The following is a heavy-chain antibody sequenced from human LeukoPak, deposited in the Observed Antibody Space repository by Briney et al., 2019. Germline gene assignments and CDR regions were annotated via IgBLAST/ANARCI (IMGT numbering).Heavy chain of an antibody. CDR1: GYTFTSYA. J-gene: IGHJ4*02. CDR3: ARDLVVWELLNGFDY. CDR2: INAGNGNT. V-gene: IGHV1-3*01. Sequence: ASVKVSCKASGYTFTSYAMHWVRQAPGQRLEWMGWINAGNGNTKYSQKFQGRVTITRDTSASTAYMELSSLRSEDTAVYYCARDLVVWELLNGFDYWGQGALVTVSS. D-gene: IGHD1-26*01.